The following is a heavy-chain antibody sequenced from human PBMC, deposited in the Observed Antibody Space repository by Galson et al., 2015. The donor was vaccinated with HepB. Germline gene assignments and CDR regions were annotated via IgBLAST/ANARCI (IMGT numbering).Heavy chain of an antibody. V-gene: IGHV3-49*03. Sequence: SLRLSCAASGFTFGDYAMSWFRQAPGKGLEWVGFIRSKAYGGTTEYAASVKGRFTISRDDSKSIAYLQMNSLKTEDTAVYYCTRDGLWFAKLQSPEAGIDAFDIWGQGTMVTVSS. CDR3: TRDGLWFAKLQSPEAGIDAFDI. CDR1: GFTFGDYA. D-gene: IGHD3-10*01. CDR2: IRSKAYGGTT. J-gene: IGHJ3*02.